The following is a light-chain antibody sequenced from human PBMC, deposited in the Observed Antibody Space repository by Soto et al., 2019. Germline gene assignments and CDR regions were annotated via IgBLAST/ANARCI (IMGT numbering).Light chain of an antibody. J-gene: IGKJ1*01. Sequence: DIQMTQSPSSLSASVGDRGTITCRASQSISSYLNWYQQKPGKAPKLLIYAASSLQSGVPSRFSGSGSGTEFTLTISSLQPEVFATYYCQQSYSTPQTFGQGTKVEIK. CDR1: QSISSY. CDR2: AAS. CDR3: QQSYSTPQT. V-gene: IGKV1-39*01.